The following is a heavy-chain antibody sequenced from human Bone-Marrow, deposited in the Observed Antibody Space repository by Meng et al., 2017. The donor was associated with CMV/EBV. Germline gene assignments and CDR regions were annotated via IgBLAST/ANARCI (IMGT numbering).Heavy chain of an antibody. CDR1: ISSSSYY. CDR2: IYYSGST. Sequence: ISSSSYYWGWIRQPPGKGLEWIGSIYYSGSTYYNPSLKSRVTISVDTSKNQFSLKLSSVTAADTAVYYCARDGYSSSWYPSTRWFDPRGQGTLVTVSS. J-gene: IGHJ5*02. D-gene: IGHD6-13*01. CDR3: ARDGYSSSWYPSTRWFDP. V-gene: IGHV4-39*07.